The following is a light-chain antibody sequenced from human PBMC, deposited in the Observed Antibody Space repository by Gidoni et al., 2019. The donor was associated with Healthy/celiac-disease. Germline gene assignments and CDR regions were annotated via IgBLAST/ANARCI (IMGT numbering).Light chain of an antibody. Sequence: DIQMTQSPSSLSASVGDRVTITFQASQDISNYLNWYQQKPGKAPKLLCYHASNLETGVPSRFSGSESVTDFTFSIRSLQPEDIATYYCQQYDNLPFTFGPGTKVDIK. J-gene: IGKJ3*01. CDR3: QQYDNLPFT. CDR1: QDISNY. V-gene: IGKV1-33*01. CDR2: HAS.